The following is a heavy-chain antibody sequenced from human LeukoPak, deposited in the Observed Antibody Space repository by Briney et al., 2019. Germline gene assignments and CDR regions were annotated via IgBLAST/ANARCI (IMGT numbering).Heavy chain of an antibody. CDR2: IYYSGST. Sequence: SETLSLTCTVSGGSISSGDYYWSWIRQPPGKGLEWIGYIYYSGSTYYNPSPKSRVTISVDTSKNQFSLKLSSVTAADTAVYYCARGVGSRLRFLEWLLYPPDYWGQGTLVTVSS. J-gene: IGHJ4*02. CDR1: GGSISSGDYY. V-gene: IGHV4-30-4*01. CDR3: ARGVGSRLRFLEWLLYPPDY. D-gene: IGHD3-3*01.